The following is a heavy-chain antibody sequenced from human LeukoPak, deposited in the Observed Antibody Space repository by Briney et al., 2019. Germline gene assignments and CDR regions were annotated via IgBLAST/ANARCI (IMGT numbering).Heavy chain of an antibody. D-gene: IGHD1-26*01. CDR2: IIPIFGTA. CDR3: ARDLSGSYLDY. J-gene: IGHJ4*02. V-gene: IGHV1-69*05. CDR1: GGTFSSYA. Sequence: ASVKVSCKASGGTFSSYAISLVRQAPGQGLEWMGRIIPIFGTANYAQKFQGRVTITTDESTSTAYMELSSLRSEDTAVYYCARDLSGSYLDYWGQGTLVTVSS.